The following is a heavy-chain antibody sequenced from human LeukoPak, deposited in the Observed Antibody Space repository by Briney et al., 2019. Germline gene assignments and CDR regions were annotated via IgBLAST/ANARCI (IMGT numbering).Heavy chain of an antibody. CDR1: GFTFSSYA. Sequence: GGSLRLSCAASGFTFSSYAMSWVRQAPGKGLEWVSTISGSGGSKYYADSVKGRFTISRDTSTNTLYLQLNSLRVDDTAVYFCAKEWRFSSSWYQYYFDYWGQGTLVTVSS. D-gene: IGHD6-13*01. V-gene: IGHV3-23*01. J-gene: IGHJ4*02. CDR3: AKEWRFSSSWYQYYFDY. CDR2: ISGSGGSK.